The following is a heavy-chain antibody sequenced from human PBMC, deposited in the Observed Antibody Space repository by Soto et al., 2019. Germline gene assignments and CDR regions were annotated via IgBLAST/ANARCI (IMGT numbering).Heavy chain of an antibody. Sequence: PGGSLRLSCAASGFTFSNTWMSWVRQAPGKGLEWVGRTKSKTDGGTTDYAAPVKGRFTISRDDSKNTLYLQMNSLKTEDTAVYYCTTPMDVLSWVRPPDYWGKGTLVTVAS. CDR3: TTPMDVLSWVRPPDY. D-gene: IGHD3-10*01. CDR1: GFTFSNTW. V-gene: IGHV3-15*01. J-gene: IGHJ4*02. CDR2: TKSKTDGGTT.